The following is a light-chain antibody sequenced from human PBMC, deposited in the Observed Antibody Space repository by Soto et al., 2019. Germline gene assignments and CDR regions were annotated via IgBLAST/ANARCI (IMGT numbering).Light chain of an antibody. CDR3: SSYTSSSVH. V-gene: IGLV2-14*01. CDR1: SSDVGGYNY. J-gene: IGLJ1*01. CDR2: EVS. Sequence: QSALTQPATVSGSPGQSITISCTGTSSDVGGYNYVSWYQQHPGKAPKLMIYEVSNRPSGVSNRFSGYKSGNTASLTISGLQAEDEADYYCSSYTSSSVHFGTGTKLTVL.